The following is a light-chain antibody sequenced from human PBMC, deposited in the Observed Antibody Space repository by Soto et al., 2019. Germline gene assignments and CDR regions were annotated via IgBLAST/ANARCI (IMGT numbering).Light chain of an antibody. Sequence: DILMTQSPDSLAVSLGERATINCKSSQSVLYSSNNKNYLAWYQQKPGQPPKLLIYWASTRESGVPDRFSGSGSGTDITLTISSLQAEDVAVYYCQQYYSTPPTFGQGTKVEIK. J-gene: IGKJ1*01. CDR2: WAS. V-gene: IGKV4-1*01. CDR1: QSVLYSSNNKNY. CDR3: QQYYSTPPT.